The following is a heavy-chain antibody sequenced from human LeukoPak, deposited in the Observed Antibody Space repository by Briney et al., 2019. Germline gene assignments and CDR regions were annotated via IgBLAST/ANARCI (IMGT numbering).Heavy chain of an antibody. D-gene: IGHD3-10*01. J-gene: IGHJ5*02. Sequence: GGSLRLSCAASEFTFKNYGMHWVRQAAGKGLEWVALIWHDGSKTYYADSVKGRFTISRDDSQNTLYLQMNSLRAEDTAVYFCAKDLSYGSNWFDPWGQGTLVTVSS. CDR1: EFTFKNYG. V-gene: IGHV3-33*06. CDR2: IWHDGSKT. CDR3: AKDLSYGSNWFDP.